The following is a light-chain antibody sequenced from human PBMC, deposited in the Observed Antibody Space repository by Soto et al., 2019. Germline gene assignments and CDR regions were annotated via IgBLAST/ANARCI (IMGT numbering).Light chain of an antibody. CDR1: QGIGNA. CDR3: QQSYSSPPT. Sequence: IQMTQSPSSLSASVVDRFTMYRRASQGIGNALGWYQQKPGKAPKLLIFAASSLQSGVPSRFSGSRSGPDFTLTISSLQPEDFATYYCQQSYSSPPTFGQGTKVDIK. CDR2: AAS. V-gene: IGKV1-39*01. J-gene: IGKJ1*01.